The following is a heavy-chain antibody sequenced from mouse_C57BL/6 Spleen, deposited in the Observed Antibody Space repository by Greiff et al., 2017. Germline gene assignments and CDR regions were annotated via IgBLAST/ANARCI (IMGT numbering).Heavy chain of an antibody. J-gene: IGHJ1*03. CDR1: DPEVFPIAY. CDR2: ILPSIGRT. Sequence: QVQPQQSGSELRSPGSSVKLSCKDFDPEVFPIAYMSWVRQKPGHGFEWIGGILPSIGRTIYGEKFEDKATLDADTLSNTAYLELNSLTSEDSAIFYGARPVITTFDWYFDVWGTRTTVTVSS. V-gene: IGHV15-2*01. D-gene: IGHD2-4*01. CDR3: ARPVITTFDWYFDV.